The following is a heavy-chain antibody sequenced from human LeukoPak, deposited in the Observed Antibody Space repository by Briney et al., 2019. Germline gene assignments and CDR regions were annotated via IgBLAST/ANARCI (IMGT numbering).Heavy chain of an antibody. D-gene: IGHD3-10*01. CDR1: GFTFSGYA. V-gene: IGHV3-23*01. Sequence: GGSLRLSCAASGFTFSGYAMNWVRQAPGKGLEWVSGISGGADYIYYADSVKGRFTISRDSSRNTVYLQMNSLRAEDTAVYYCAEVESSYCRIWGQGTLVTVSS. CDR3: AEVESSYCRI. J-gene: IGHJ4*02. CDR2: ISGGADYI.